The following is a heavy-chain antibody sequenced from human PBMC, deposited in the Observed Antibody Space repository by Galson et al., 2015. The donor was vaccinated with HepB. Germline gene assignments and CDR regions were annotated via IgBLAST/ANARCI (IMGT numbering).Heavy chain of an antibody. CDR1: GFALSDFA. CDR3: ANLWDPDDY. V-gene: IGHV3-30*09. Sequence: SLRLSCAASGFALSDFAMHWVRQAPGKGLEWVAVISNDGTNKHYADSVKGRFAISRDNSKNTLYLQMNSLRAEDTAVYYCANLWDPDDYWGQGTLATVSS. CDR2: ISNDGTNK. D-gene: IGHD1-14*01. J-gene: IGHJ4*02.